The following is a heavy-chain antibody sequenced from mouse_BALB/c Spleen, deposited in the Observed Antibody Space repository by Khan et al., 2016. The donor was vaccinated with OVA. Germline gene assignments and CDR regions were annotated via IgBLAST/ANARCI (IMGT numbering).Heavy chain of an antibody. Sequence: QVQLQQSGAELARPGASVKLSCKASGYTFTDYYINWVKQRTGQGLEWIGEISPGSGDTYYNERFKGQATLTADKSSSTAYMQLSSLTSEASAVYFCARRNDFGYTLAYWGQGTLVTVAA. V-gene: IGHV1-77*01. CDR3: ARRNDFGYTLAY. J-gene: IGHJ3*01. CDR2: ISPGSGDT. CDR1: GYTFTDYY. D-gene: IGHD1-2*01.